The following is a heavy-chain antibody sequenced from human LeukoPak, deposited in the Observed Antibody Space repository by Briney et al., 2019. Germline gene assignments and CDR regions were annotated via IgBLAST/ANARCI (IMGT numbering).Heavy chain of an antibody. V-gene: IGHV3-23*01. D-gene: IGHD3-10*01. CDR1: GFTLRNYV. J-gene: IGHJ4*02. CDR2: IGGTDGTT. CDR3: TKRIDGAGSYYIDF. Sequence: GGSLRLSCAASGFTLRNYVMNWVRQAPGKGLEWVSAIGGTDGTTFYAAFVKGRFTISRDNSRNTLYLQMNSLRAEDTAVYYCTKRIDGAGSYYIDFWGQGTVVTVSS.